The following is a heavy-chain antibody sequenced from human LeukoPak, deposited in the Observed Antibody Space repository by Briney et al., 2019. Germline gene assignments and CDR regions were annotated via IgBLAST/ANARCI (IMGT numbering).Heavy chain of an antibody. CDR1: GGSFSGYY. J-gene: IGHJ4*02. Sequence: SETLSLTCAVYGGSFSGYYWSWIRQPPGKGLEWIGEINHSGSTNYNPSLKSRVTISVDTSKNQFCLKLSSVTAADTAVYYCARHSSRSPKFGYWGQGTLVTVSS. V-gene: IGHV4-34*01. CDR2: INHSGST. CDR3: ARHSSRSPKFGY. D-gene: IGHD6-13*01.